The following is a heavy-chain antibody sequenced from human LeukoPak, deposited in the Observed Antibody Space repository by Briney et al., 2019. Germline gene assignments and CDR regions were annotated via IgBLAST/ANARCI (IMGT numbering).Heavy chain of an antibody. CDR1: GFTFSDYY. CDR2: ISSSGSTI. D-gene: IGHD4-17*01. Sequence: PGGSLRLSCAASGFTFSDYYMSWIRQAPVKVLEWVSYISSSGSTIYYADSVKGRFTISRDNAKNSLYLQMNSLRAEDTAVYYCARVGDYGDYVDYWGQGTLVTVSS. V-gene: IGHV3-11*01. J-gene: IGHJ4*02. CDR3: ARVGDYGDYVDY.